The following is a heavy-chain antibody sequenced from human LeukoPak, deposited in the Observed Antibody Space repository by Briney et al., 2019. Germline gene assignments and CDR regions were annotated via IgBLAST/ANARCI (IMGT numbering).Heavy chain of an antibody. CDR2: IIPIFGTA. V-gene: IGHV1-69*13. CDR1: GGTFSSYA. Sequence: WASVKVSCKASGGTFSSYAISWVRQAPGQGLEWMGGIIPIFGTANYAQKFQGRVTITADESTSTAYMELSSLRSEDTAVYYCARRGRQLGDYYYYYMDVWGKGTTVTVSS. J-gene: IGHJ6*03. D-gene: IGHD6-6*01. CDR3: ARRGRQLGDYYYYYMDV.